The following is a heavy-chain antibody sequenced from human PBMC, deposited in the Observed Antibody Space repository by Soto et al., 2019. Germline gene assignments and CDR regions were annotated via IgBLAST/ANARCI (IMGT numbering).Heavy chain of an antibody. V-gene: IGHV4-34*01. CDR1: GGSFSGYY. D-gene: IGHD6-19*01. J-gene: IGHJ6*03. CDR3: ARGIGPRGWSIGYYYYMDV. Sequence: QVQLQQWGAGLLKPSETLSLTCAVYGGSFSGYYWSWIRQPPGKGLEWIGEINHSGSTDYNPSLKSRVTISVDTSKNQFSLKLSSRTAADTAVYYCARGIGPRGWSIGYYYYMDVWGKGTTVTVSS. CDR2: INHSGST.